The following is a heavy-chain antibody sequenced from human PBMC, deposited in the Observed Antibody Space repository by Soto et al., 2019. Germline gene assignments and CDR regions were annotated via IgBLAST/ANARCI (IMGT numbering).Heavy chain of an antibody. D-gene: IGHD5-18*01. J-gene: IGHJ4*02. V-gene: IGHV1-18*01. CDR3: ARDQAAMVVY. Sequence: GASVKVSCKASGYTFTSHGISWVRQAPGQGLEWMGWISAYNGNTNYVQKLQGRVTMTTDTSTSTAYMELSSLRSEDTAVYYCARDQAAMVVYWGQGTLVTVSS. CDR1: GYTFTSHG. CDR2: ISAYNGNT.